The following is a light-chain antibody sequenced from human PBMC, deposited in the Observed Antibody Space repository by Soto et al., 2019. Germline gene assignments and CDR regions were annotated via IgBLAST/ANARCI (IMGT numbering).Light chain of an antibody. Sequence: QSALTQPASVSGSPGQSITISCTGTSSDVGLYDYVSWYQQHPGKAPQLMIYAVSNRPSGVSNRFSASKSGNTASLFISGLQAEDEADYYSSSYTSDSSYVFGSGTKVTVL. CDR1: SSDVGLYDY. V-gene: IGLV2-14*01. CDR2: AVS. CDR3: SSYTSDSSYV. J-gene: IGLJ1*01.